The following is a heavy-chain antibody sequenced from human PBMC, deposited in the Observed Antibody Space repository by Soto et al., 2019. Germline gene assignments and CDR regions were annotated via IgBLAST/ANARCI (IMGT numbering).Heavy chain of an antibody. CDR2: ICSGGDIE. CDR1: GFMFSGYG. J-gene: IGHJ6*01. CDR3: XXXXXXDAAGGLDV. Sequence: QVQLVESGGDVVQPGRSLRLSCAASGFMFSGYGMHWVRQAPGKGLERVAVICSGGDIEYHAESVRGRFTISRDNFKXXXXXXXXXXXXXXXXXXXXXXXXXXDAAGGLDVWGQGPTVTVSS. D-gene: IGHD2-15*01. V-gene: IGHV3-33*01.